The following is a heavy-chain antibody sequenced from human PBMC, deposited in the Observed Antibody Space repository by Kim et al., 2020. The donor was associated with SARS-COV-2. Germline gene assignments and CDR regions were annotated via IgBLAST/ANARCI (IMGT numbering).Heavy chain of an antibody. V-gene: IGHV3-21*01. CDR3: ARDVGPAVLPRVYYYGMDV. CDR2: ISGSSSYI. Sequence: GGSLRLSCAASGFMFSSYSMNWVRQAPGKGMEWVSSISGSSSYIYYVDSVKGRYTISRDNAKISLYLQMNSLEAEDTAVYYCARDVGPAVLPRVYYYGMDVWGQGTTVTVSS. J-gene: IGHJ6*02. CDR1: GFMFSSYS.